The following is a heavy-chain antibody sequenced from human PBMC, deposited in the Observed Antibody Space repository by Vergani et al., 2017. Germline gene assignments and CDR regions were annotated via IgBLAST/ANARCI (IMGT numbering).Heavy chain of an antibody. J-gene: IGHJ4*02. D-gene: IGHD3-3*01. CDR3: AREGAGTIFGVVKED. CDR2: IGTAGDT. CDR1: GFTFSSYD. Sequence: VQLVESGGGVVQPGRSLRLSCAASGFTFSSYDMHWVRQATGKGLEWVSAIGTAGDTYYPGSVKGRFTISRENAKNSLYLQMNSLRAGDTAVYYCAREGAGTIFGVVKEDWGQGTLVTVSS. V-gene: IGHV3-13*01.